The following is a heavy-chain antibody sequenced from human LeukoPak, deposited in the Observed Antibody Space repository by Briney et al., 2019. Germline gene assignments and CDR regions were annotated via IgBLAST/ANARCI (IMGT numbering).Heavy chain of an antibody. V-gene: IGHV4-59*01. CDR1: GGSISSSY. D-gene: IGHD3-10*01. CDR3: ARTSTYYYASGMPPKVIYFDY. CDR2: IYYSGIT. Sequence: SETLSLTCTVSGGSISSSYWSWIRQPPGKGLEWIGYIYYSGITNYNPSLKRRVTISVDTSKNQSSLKLSSVPAADTAVYYCARTSTYYYASGMPPKVIYFDYWGQGTLVTVSS. J-gene: IGHJ4*02.